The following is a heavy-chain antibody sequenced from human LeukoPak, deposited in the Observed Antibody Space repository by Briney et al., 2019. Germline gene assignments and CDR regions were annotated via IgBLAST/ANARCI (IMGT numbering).Heavy chain of an antibody. CDR3: TRDATYYLRYGYFDY. Sequence: GGSLRLSCAASGFTFSDYYMSWIRQAPGKGLEWVSYINNVASHIYYAGSVRGRFTISRDNAKNSVYLQMNSLRAEDTAVYYCTRDATYYLRYGYFDYWGQGTLVTVSS. D-gene: IGHD2/OR15-2a*01. V-gene: IGHV3-11*04. CDR2: INNVASHI. CDR1: GFTFSDYY. J-gene: IGHJ4*02.